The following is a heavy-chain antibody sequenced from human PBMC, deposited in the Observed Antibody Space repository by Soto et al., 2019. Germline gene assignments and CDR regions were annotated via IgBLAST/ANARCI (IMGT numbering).Heavy chain of an antibody. CDR1: GFTFSSYG. CDR2: ISYDGSNK. V-gene: IGHV3-30*18. CDR3: AKDLIAADDYYYYGMDV. Sequence: QVQLVESGGGVVQPGRSLRLSCAASGFTFSSYGMHWVRQAPGKGLEWVAVISYDGSNKYYADSVKGRFTISRDNSKNTLYLQMNSLRAEDTAVYYCAKDLIAADDYYYYGMDVWGQGTTVTVSS. J-gene: IGHJ6*02. D-gene: IGHD6-13*01.